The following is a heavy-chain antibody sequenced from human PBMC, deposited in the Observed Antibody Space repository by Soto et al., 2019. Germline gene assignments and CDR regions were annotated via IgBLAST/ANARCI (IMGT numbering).Heavy chain of an antibody. D-gene: IGHD3-16*02. CDR1: GGSISSGGYY. J-gene: IGHJ5*02. CDR3: ARTLMITFGGVIVSNWFDP. Sequence: PSETLSLTCTVSGGSISSGGYYWSWIRQHPGKGLEWIGYIYYSGSTYYNPSLKSRVTISVDTSKNQFSLKLSSVTAADTAVYYCARTLMITFGGVIVSNWFDPWGQGTLVTVSS. CDR2: IYYSGST. V-gene: IGHV4-31*03.